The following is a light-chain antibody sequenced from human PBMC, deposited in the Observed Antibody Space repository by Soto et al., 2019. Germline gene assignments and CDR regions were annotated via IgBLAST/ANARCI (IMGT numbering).Light chain of an antibody. J-gene: IGKJ1*01. Sequence: EIVLTQSPATVSLSPGERATPSWLGSQTVSRTYLASHQQRPGQAPRLIIYGASSRATGIPDRVSGSESGIVFTLTISRLEPEDFAVYYCQQYGSSGTFGQGTKV. V-gene: IGKV3-20*01. CDR2: GAS. CDR3: QQYGSSGT. CDR1: QTVSRTY.